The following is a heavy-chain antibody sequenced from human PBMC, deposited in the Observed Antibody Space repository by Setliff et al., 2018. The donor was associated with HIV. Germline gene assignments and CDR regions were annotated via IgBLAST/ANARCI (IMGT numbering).Heavy chain of an antibody. CDR3: ARVDMGYYYDSSGYSHFDH. V-gene: IGHV1-69-2*01. CDR1: GYTFTDYY. CDR2: IDPEDDET. D-gene: IGHD3-22*01. Sequence: ASVKVSCKVSGYTFTDYYLHWVQQAPGKGLEWVGLIDPEDDETLFAQKFQGRLTMTRDTSANTVYMELSSLRSEDTAMYYCARVDMGYYYDSSGYSHFDHWGQGTLVTVSS. J-gene: IGHJ4*02.